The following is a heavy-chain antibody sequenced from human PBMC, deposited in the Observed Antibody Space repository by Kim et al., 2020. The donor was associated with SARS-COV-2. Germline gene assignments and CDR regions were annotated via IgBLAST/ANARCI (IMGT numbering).Heavy chain of an antibody. CDR3: ARDVGIWIDY. Sequence: NTNYAQKLQGRVTMTTDTSTSTAYMELRSLRSDDTAVYYCARDVGIWIDYWGQGTLVTVSS. D-gene: IGHD2-15*01. CDR2: NT. J-gene: IGHJ4*02. V-gene: IGHV1-18*01.